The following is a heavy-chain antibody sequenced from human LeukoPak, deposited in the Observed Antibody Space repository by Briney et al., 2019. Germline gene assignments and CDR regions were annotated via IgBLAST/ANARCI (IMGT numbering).Heavy chain of an antibody. Sequence: GGSLRLPCAASGFTFSTYEMNWVRQAPGKGLEWVSYISRSGSTIYYADSVKGRFSISRDNAKNSLYLQMNSLRAEDTAVYYCARATCTSARCYVDYYFDLWGRGTLVSVSS. CDR2: ISRSGSTI. J-gene: IGHJ2*01. CDR1: GFTFSTYE. D-gene: IGHD2-2*01. V-gene: IGHV3-48*03. CDR3: ARATCTSARCYVDYYFDL.